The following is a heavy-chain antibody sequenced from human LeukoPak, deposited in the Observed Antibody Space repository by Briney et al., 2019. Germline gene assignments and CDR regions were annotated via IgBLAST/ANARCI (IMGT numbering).Heavy chain of an antibody. CDR2: IIPIFGTA. CDR1: GGTFSSYA. V-gene: IGHV1-69*05. Sequence: ASVKVSCKASGGTFSSYAISWVRQAPGQGLEWMGGIIPIFGTANYAQKFQGRVTITTGESTSTAYMELSSLRSEDTAVYYCARDITVAGNRFDYWGQGTLVTVSS. J-gene: IGHJ4*02. CDR3: ARDITVAGNRFDY. D-gene: IGHD6-19*01.